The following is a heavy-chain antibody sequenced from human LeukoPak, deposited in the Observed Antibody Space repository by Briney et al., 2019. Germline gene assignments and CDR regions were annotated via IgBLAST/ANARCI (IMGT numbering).Heavy chain of an antibody. V-gene: IGHV1-69*05. J-gene: IGHJ5*02. Sequence: ASVNVSCKASGGTFSSYAISWVRQAPGQGLEWMGGIIPIFGTANYAQKFQGIITITTDASTSTAYMELSSLRSEDTAVYYCASPMVRGVGGFDPWGQGTLVTVSS. D-gene: IGHD3-10*01. CDR3: ASPMVRGVGGFDP. CDR2: IIPIFGTA. CDR1: GGTFSSYA.